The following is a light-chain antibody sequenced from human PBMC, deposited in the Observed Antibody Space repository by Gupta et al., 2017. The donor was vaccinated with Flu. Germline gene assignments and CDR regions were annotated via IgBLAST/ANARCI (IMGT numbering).Light chain of an antibody. V-gene: IGLV3-21*02. Sequence: SYVLSQPPSVSVAPVQPARLTCGGNNIGRKSVHWYQQRPGQAPVVVICEENVRPSGIPARYSGSNSGDTATMTILRVEAGEEADFYCQVWDSSTDHHVGFGGGTKL. J-gene: IGLJ2*01. CDR3: QVWDSSTDHHVG. CDR2: EEN. CDR1: NIGRKS.